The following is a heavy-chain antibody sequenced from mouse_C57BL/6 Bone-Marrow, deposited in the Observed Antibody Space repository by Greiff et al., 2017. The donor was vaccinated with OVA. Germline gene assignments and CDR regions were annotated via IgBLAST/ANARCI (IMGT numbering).Heavy chain of an antibody. CDR3: ARRHYGSSLAY. CDR1: DSEVFPIAY. J-gene: IGHJ3*01. CDR2: ILPSIGRT. V-gene: IGHV15-2*01. Sequence: QVQLQQSGSELRSPGSSVKLSCKDFDSEVFPIAYMSWVRQKKGKGVEWIGGILPSIGRTIYGEKFEDKATLDADTLSNTAYLELNSLTSEDSAIYYCARRHYGSSLAYWGQGTLVTVSA. D-gene: IGHD1-1*01.